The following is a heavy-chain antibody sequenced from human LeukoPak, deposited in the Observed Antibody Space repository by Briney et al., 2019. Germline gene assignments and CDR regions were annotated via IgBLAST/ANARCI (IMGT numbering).Heavy chain of an antibody. CDR1: GFTFSSYW. CDR3: ARDFPHSSGWQIGGWETFDY. CDR2: IKQDGSEK. Sequence: GGSLRLSCAASGFTFSSYWMSWVRQAPGKGLEWVANIKQDGSEKYYVDSVKGRFTISRDNAKNSLYLQMNSLRAEDTAVYYCARDFPHSSGWQIGGWETFDYWGQGTLVTVSS. J-gene: IGHJ4*02. V-gene: IGHV3-7*01. D-gene: IGHD6-19*01.